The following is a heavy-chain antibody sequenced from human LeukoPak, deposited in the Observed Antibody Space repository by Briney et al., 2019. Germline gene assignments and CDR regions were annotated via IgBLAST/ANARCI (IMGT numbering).Heavy chain of an antibody. CDR2: IRSKAYGGTT. V-gene: IGHV3-49*04. D-gene: IGHD3-10*01. CDR1: GFTFGDYA. J-gene: IGHJ4*02. CDR3: TTDPVLLWFGELNGGY. Sequence: PGGSLRLSCTASGFTFGDYAMSWVRQAPGKGLEWVGFIRSKAYGGTTEYAASVKGRFTISRDDSKSIAYLQMNSLKTEDTAVYYCTTDPVLLWFGELNGGYWGQGTLVTVSS.